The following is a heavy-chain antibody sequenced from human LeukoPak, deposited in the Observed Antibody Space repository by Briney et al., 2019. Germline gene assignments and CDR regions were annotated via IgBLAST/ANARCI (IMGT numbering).Heavy chain of an antibody. D-gene: IGHD5-12*01. V-gene: IGHV5-51*01. Sequence: GESLKISCKASGYSFSNYWIGWVRQMPGKDLEWMGIIYPSDSDTRYSPSFQGQVTISADMSISTAYLQWSSLKASDTAMYYCARPSNSGSDFWGQGALVTVSS. CDR1: GYSFSNYW. CDR3: ARPSNSGSDF. J-gene: IGHJ4*02. CDR2: IYPSDSDT.